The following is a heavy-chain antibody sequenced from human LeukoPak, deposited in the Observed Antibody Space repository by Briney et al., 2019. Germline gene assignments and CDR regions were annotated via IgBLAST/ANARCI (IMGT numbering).Heavy chain of an antibody. CDR2: IYYSGST. CDR1: GGSISSGGYY. Sequence: SETLSLTCTVSGGSISSGGYYWSWIRQHPGKGLEWIGYIYYSGSTYYNPSLKSRVTISVGTSKNQFSLKLSSVTAADTAVYYCARDPPDYVDYGMDVWGQGTTVTVSS. D-gene: IGHD4-17*01. J-gene: IGHJ6*02. CDR3: ARDPPDYVDYGMDV. V-gene: IGHV4-31*03.